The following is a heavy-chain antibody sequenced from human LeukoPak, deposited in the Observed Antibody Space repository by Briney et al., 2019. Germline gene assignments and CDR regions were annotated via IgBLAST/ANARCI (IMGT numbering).Heavy chain of an antibody. J-gene: IGHJ6*02. V-gene: IGHV3-11*01. CDR1: GFTFRDYN. Sequence: GGSLRLSCAASGFTFRDYNMNWVRQAPGKGLDWVSYITDSGSTIHYADSVNGRFTISRDNAKNSLYPQMNGLRAEDSAVYYCARSIGLTGGGVDVWGRGTTVTVSS. CDR3: ARSIGLTGGGVDV. D-gene: IGHD3-9*01. CDR2: ITDSGSTI.